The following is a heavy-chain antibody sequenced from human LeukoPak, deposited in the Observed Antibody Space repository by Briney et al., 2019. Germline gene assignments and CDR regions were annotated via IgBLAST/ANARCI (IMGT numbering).Heavy chain of an antibody. CDR3: AREAWGFGEPRYYFDY. J-gene: IGHJ4*02. D-gene: IGHD3-10*01. CDR2: ISSSSSYI. Sequence: PGGSLRLSCAASGFTFSSYSMNWVRQAPGKGLEWVSSISSSSSYIYYADSVKGRFTISRDNAKNSLYLQMNSLRAEDTAVYYCAREAWGFGEPRYYFDYWGQGTLVTVSS. V-gene: IGHV3-21*04. CDR1: GFTFSSYS.